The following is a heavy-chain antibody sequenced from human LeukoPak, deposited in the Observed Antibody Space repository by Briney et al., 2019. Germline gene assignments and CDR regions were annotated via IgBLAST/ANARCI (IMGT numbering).Heavy chain of an antibody. CDR1: GYTFTGYY. CDR2: INPNSGGT. CDR3: ARGDITGTTEAFDI. D-gene: IGHD1-7*01. Sequence: ASVKVSCKASGYTFTGYYMHWVRQAPRQGLEWMGWINPNSGGTNYAQKFQGRVTMTRDTSISTAYMELSRLRSDDTAVYYCARGDITGTTEAFDIWGQGTMVTVSS. V-gene: IGHV1-2*02. J-gene: IGHJ3*02.